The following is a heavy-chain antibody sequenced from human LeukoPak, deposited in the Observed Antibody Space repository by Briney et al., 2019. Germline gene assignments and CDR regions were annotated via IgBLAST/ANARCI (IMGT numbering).Heavy chain of an antibody. V-gene: IGHV1-2*02. CDR1: GYTSTGYY. Sequence: ASVKVSCKASGYTSTGYYMHWVRQAPGQGLEWMGWINPNSGGTNYAQKFQGRVTMTRDTSISTAYMELSRLRSDDTAVYYCAREEGVGANYFDYWGQGTLVTVSS. CDR2: INPNSGGT. D-gene: IGHD1-26*01. CDR3: AREEGVGANYFDY. J-gene: IGHJ4*02.